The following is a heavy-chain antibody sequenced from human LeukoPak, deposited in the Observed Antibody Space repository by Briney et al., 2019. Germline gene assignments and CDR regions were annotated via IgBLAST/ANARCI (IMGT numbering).Heavy chain of an antibody. CDR2: IYYSGST. J-gene: IGHJ4*02. D-gene: IGHD6-13*01. Sequence: SETLSLTCTVSGGSISSSSYYWGWIRQPPGKGLEWIGSIYYSGSTYYNPSLKSRVTISVDTFKNQFSLKLSSVTAADTAVYYCARRPGIAIGGYDYWGQGTLVTVSS. CDR1: GGSISSSSYY. CDR3: ARRPGIAIGGYDY. V-gene: IGHV4-39*01.